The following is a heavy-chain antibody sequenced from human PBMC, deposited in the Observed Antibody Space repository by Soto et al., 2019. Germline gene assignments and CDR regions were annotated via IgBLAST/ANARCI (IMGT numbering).Heavy chain of an antibody. CDR2: IIPILGIA. CDR3: ARGSGIRISVHSDYDYGMDV. V-gene: IGHV1-69*02. J-gene: IGHJ6*02. CDR1: GGTFSSYT. D-gene: IGHD1-26*01. Sequence: QVQLVQSGAEVKNPGSSVKVSCKASGGTFSSYTISWVRQAPGQGLEWMGRIIPILGIANYAQKFQGRVTITADKSTSTAYIELSSLRSEDTAVYYCARGSGIRISVHSDYDYGMDVWGQGTTVTVS.